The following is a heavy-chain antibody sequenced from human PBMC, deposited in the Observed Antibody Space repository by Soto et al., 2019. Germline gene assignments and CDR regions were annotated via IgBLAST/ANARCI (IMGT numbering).Heavy chain of an antibody. J-gene: IGHJ4*02. V-gene: IGHV4-39*01. CDR3: ARHTPAISISDH. CDR1: GGSISSSSHY. D-gene: IGHD2-15*01. CDR2: IYYSGST. Sequence: QLQLQESGPGLVKPSETLSLTCTVSGGSISSSSHYWGWIRQPPGKGLEWIGSIYYSGSTYYNPSLKSRVTISVDTAKNQCSLKLSSVTAADTAVYYCARHTPAISISDHWGQGTLVTVSS.